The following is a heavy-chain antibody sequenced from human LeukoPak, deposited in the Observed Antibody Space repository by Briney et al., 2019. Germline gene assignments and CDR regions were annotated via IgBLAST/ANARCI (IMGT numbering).Heavy chain of an antibody. CDR1: GGSFSAYF. V-gene: IGHV4-34*01. CDR3: AFGQEMADAFDF. Sequence: KPSETLSLTCAVYGGSFSAYFLSWIRQPPGKGLEWIGEINQSGSTNYIPSLKSRVTISVDTSKKQFSLRLSSVTAADTAVYYCAFGQEMADAFDFWGQGTMVTVSS. CDR2: INQSGST. J-gene: IGHJ3*01. D-gene: IGHD5-24*01.